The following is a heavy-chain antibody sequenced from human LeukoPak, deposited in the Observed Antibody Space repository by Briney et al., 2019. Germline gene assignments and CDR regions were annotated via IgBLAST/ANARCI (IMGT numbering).Heavy chain of an antibody. CDR2: IYHSGST. Sequence: PSETLSLTCTVSGYSISSGYYWGWIRQPPGKGLEWIGSIYHSGSTYYNPSLKSRVTISVDTSKNQFSLKLSSVTAADTAVYYCARVGGGPVGATSLGFDYWGQGTLVTVSS. CDR3: ARVGGGPVGATSLGFDY. V-gene: IGHV4-38-2*02. CDR1: GYSISSGYY. D-gene: IGHD1-26*01. J-gene: IGHJ4*02.